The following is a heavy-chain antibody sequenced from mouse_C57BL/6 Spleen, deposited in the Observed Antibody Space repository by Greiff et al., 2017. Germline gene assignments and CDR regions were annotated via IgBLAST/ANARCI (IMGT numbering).Heavy chain of an antibody. D-gene: IGHD1-1*01. V-gene: IGHV1-82*01. CDR1: GYAFSSSW. Sequence: QVQLQQSGPELVKPGASVKISCKASGYAFSSSWMNWVKQRPGKGLEWIGRIYPGDGDTNYNGKFKGKARLTADKSSSTAYMQLSSLTSEDSAVYFCARWDITTVVGGAMDYWGQGTSVTVSS. J-gene: IGHJ4*01. CDR2: IYPGDGDT. CDR3: ARWDITTVVGGAMDY.